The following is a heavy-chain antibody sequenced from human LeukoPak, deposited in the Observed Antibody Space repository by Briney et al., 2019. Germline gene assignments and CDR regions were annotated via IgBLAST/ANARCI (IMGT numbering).Heavy chain of an antibody. CDR1: GFTVSSNY. J-gene: IGHJ4*02. D-gene: IGHD3-10*01. Sequence: PGGSLRLSCAASGFTVSSNYMNWVRQAPGKGLEWVSIIYSGGSTYYADSVKGRFTVSRDSSKNMLYLQTNSLRAEDTAVYYCATLGSISGSSHFDSWGQGTLVTVSS. CDR2: IYSGGST. V-gene: IGHV3-53*01. CDR3: ATLGSISGSSHFDS.